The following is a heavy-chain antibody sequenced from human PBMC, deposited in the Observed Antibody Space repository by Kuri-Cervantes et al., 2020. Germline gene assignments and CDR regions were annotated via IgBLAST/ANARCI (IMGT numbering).Heavy chain of an antibody. CDR1: GYTFTGYY. V-gene: IGHV1-2*02. CDR3: ARVEGIAATPGH. CDR2: INPNSGGT. Sequence: ASVKVSCKASGYTFTGYYMHWVRQAPGQGLEWMGWINPNSGGTNYAQKFQGRVTMTRDTSISTAYMELSRLRSDDTAVYYCARVEGIAATPGHWGQETLVTVSS. J-gene: IGHJ4*02. D-gene: IGHD6-25*01.